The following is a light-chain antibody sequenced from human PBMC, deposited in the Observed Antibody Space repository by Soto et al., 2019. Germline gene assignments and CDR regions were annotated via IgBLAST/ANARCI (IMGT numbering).Light chain of an antibody. J-gene: IGKJ4*02. CDR2: AAS. CDR3: QQPHSFPLT. V-gene: IGKV1-12*01. Sequence: DIQMTQSQSSVSASVGDRVTVTCRASQGISSRSAWYQQKPGKAPKLLIHAASSCQSGVPSRFSGSRSAADFTITISSLQPEDFAIYYCQQPHSFPLTFGGG. CDR1: QGISSR.